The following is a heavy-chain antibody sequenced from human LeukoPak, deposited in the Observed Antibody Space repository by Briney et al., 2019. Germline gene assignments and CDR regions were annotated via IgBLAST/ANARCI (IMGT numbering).Heavy chain of an antibody. Sequence: GGSLRLSCAASGFTFSSYAMHWVRQAPGKGLEWVAVISYDGSNKYYADSVKGRFTISRDNSKNTLYLQMNSLRAEDTAVYYCAKDQRITMIRAEFDYWGQGTLVTVSS. V-gene: IGHV3-30-3*01. CDR2: ISYDGSNK. CDR1: GFTFSSYA. D-gene: IGHD3-22*01. J-gene: IGHJ4*02. CDR3: AKDQRITMIRAEFDY.